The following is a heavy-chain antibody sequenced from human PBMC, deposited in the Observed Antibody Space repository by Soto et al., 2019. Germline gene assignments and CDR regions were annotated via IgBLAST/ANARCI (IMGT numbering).Heavy chain of an antibody. Sequence: QVQLQQWGAGLLKPSETLSLTCAVYGGSFSGYQWSWIRQPPGKGLEWIGEISHGGSTNYDPSLKRXXPXSXXPSKHQFSLKVYSVTAADTAVYYCARRLVNRPVDPWGQGSLVTVSS. CDR2: ISHGGST. V-gene: IGHV4-34*01. J-gene: IGHJ5*02. CDR3: ARRLVNRPVDP. CDR1: GGSFSGYQ. D-gene: IGHD2-15*01.